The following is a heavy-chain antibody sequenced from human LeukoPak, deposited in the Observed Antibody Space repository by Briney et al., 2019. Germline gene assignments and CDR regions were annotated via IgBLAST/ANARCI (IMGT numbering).Heavy chain of an antibody. Sequence: SETLSLTCTVSGGSISSGGYYWSWIRQHPGTGLEWIGYIYYSGSTYYNPSLKSRVTISVDTSKNQFSLKLSSVTAADTAVYYCARDREYYYDSSGYYAFDIWGQGTMVTVSS. D-gene: IGHD3-22*01. J-gene: IGHJ3*02. V-gene: IGHV4-31*03. CDR3: ARDREYYYDSSGYYAFDI. CDR2: IYYSGST. CDR1: GGSISSGGYY.